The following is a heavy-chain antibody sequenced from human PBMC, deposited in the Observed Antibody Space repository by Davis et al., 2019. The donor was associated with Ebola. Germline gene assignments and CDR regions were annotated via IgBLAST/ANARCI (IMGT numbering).Heavy chain of an antibody. Sequence: PGGSLRLSCAASGFTFDGYAMHWVRQAPGKGLEWVSGISWNSGSIGYADSVKGRFTISRDNAKNSLYLQMNSLRAEDTALYYCAKGHYGDYSGPLDYWGQGTLVTVSS. CDR3: AKGHYGDYSGPLDY. CDR2: ISWNSGSI. D-gene: IGHD4-17*01. V-gene: IGHV3-9*01. CDR1: GFTFDGYA. J-gene: IGHJ4*02.